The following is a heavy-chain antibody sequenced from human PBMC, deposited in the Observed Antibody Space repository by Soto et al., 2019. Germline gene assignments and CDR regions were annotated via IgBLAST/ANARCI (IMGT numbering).Heavy chain of an antibody. CDR1: GGTFSSYA. Sequence: SVKVSCKASGGTFSSYAISRVRQAPGQGLEWMGGIIPIFGTANYAQKFQGRVTITADESTSTAYMELSSLRSEDTAVYYCASQVAEAQWLRLYYYYYGMDVWGQGTTVTVSS. V-gene: IGHV1-69*13. J-gene: IGHJ6*02. CDR2: IIPIFGTA. CDR3: ASQVAEAQWLRLYYYYYGMDV. D-gene: IGHD5-12*01.